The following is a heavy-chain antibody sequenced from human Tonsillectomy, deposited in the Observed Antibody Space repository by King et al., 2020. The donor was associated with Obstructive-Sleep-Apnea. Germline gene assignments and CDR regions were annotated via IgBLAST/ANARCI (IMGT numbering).Heavy chain of an antibody. Sequence: VQLQESGPGLVKPSETLSLTCTVSGGSIGSYYWSWIRQPPGKGLEWIWYIYYSGSTNYNPPLKSRVTISVDTSKNQFSLRLPSVTAPDTAVYYCARLRRMIVDDTGLVFDYWGQGTLVTVSS. CDR2: IYYSGST. CDR1: GGSIGSYY. CDR3: ARLRRMIVDDTGLVFDY. D-gene: IGHD3-22*01. J-gene: IGHJ4*02. V-gene: IGHV4-59*08.